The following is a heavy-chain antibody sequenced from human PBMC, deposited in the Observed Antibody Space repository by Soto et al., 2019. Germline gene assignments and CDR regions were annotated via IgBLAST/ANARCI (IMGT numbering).Heavy chain of an antibody. V-gene: IGHV4-30-4*01. CDR2: IYFSGTT. D-gene: IGHD2-2*01. Sequence: QVQLQESGPGLVKPSQTLSLTCTVSGGSISSGDYYWNWIRQPPGKGLEWIGSIYFSGTTYYSPCLKTRGIILVGTAKNPFFLKLSSVAGTDSAVYYCARGGPGACSSTSCRDAFDIWGQGTLVAVSS. CDR1: GGSISSGDYY. J-gene: IGHJ3*02. CDR3: ARGGPGACSSTSCRDAFDI.